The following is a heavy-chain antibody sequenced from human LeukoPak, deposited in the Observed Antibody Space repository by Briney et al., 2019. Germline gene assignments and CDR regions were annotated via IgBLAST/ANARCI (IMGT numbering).Heavy chain of an antibody. CDR3: ARDRQLGTFDY. J-gene: IGHJ4*02. CDR1: GFTFSSFT. V-gene: IGHV3-30*04. Sequence: GGSLRLSCAASGFTFSSFTMHWVRQAPGKGLEWVAVISYDGSNKYYADSVKGRFTISRDNSKSTLYLQMNSLRAEDTAVYYCARDRQLGTFDYWGQGTLVTVSS. D-gene: IGHD6-6*01. CDR2: ISYDGSNK.